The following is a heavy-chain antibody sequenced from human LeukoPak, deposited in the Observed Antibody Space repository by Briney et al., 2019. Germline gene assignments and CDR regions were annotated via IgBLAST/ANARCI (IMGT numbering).Heavy chain of an antibody. CDR2: ISSSSSTI. J-gene: IGHJ4*02. Sequence: GGSLRLSCAASGFTFSSYSMNRVRQAPGKGLEWVSYISSSSSTIYYADSVKGRFTISRDNAKNSLYLQMNSLRAEDTAVYYCARDTLGAEWELLHFDYWGQGTLVTVSS. CDR3: ARDTLGAEWELLHFDY. D-gene: IGHD1-26*01. CDR1: GFTFSSYS. V-gene: IGHV3-48*01.